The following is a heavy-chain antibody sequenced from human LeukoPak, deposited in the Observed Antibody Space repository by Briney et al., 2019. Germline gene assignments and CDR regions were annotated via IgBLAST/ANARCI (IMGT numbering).Heavy chain of an antibody. J-gene: IGHJ4*02. CDR2: ISYDGSNK. D-gene: IGHD2-15*01. CDR1: GFTFSSYA. Sequence: QSGGSLRLSCAASGFTFSSYAMHWVRQAPGKGLEWVAVISYDGSNKYYADSVKGRFTISRDNSKNTLYLQMNSLRAEDTAVHYCARDSCSGGSCYYYFDYWGQGTLVTVSS. V-gene: IGHV3-30*04. CDR3: ARDSCSGGSCYYYFDY.